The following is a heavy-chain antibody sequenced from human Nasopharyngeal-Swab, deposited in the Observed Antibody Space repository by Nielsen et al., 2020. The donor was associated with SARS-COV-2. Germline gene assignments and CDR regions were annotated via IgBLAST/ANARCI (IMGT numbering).Heavy chain of an antibody. D-gene: IGHD6-13*01. V-gene: IGHV4-59*01. J-gene: IGHJ6*03. CDR2: IYYSGST. Sequence: SETLSLTCTVSGGTISSYYWSWIRQPPGKGLEWIGYIYYSGSTNYNPSLQSRVTISVDTSKNQFSLKLSSVTAADTAVYYCARCIAAAGPYYYYMDVWGKGTTVTVSS. CDR3: ARCIAAAGPYYYYMDV. CDR1: GGTISSYY.